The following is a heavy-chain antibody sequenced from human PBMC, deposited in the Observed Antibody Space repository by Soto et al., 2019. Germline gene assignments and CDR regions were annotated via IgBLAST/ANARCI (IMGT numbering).Heavy chain of an antibody. Sequence: EVQLLESGGGLVQPGGSLRLACAASGFTFSSYAMSWVRQAPGKGLEWVSAISGSGGSTYYADSVKGRFTISRDNSKNTLSLQLNSLRAEDTAVYYCAKWGRIALAGIFSVGFDIWGQGTIVTVSS. V-gene: IGHV3-23*01. D-gene: IGHD6-19*01. CDR2: ISGSGGST. CDR3: AKWGRIALAGIFSVGFDI. J-gene: IGHJ3*02. CDR1: GFTFSSYA.